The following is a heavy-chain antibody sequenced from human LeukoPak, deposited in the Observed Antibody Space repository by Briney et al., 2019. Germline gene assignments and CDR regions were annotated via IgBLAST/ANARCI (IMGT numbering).Heavy chain of an antibody. CDR1: GFTFSSYA. CDR3: AKAIGYSSGWYGAIWAFDI. Sequence: GGSLRLSCAASGFTFSSYAMSWVRQAPGKGLEWVSAISGSGGSTYYADSVKGRFTISRDNSKNTLYLQMNSLRAEDTAVYYCAKAIGYSSGWYGAIWAFDIWGQGTMVTVSS. D-gene: IGHD6-19*01. V-gene: IGHV3-23*01. J-gene: IGHJ3*02. CDR2: ISGSGGST.